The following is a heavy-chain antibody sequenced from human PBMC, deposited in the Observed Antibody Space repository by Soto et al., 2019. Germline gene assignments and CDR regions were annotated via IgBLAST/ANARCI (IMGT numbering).Heavy chain of an antibody. J-gene: IGHJ4*02. D-gene: IGHD2-15*01. CDR1: GYSFTNYW. Sequence: GESLKISCKGSGYSFTNYWIHWVRQMAGKGLEWMGRIDPNDSYTNYSPSFQGHVTISVDKSISTAYLQWSSLQASDTAIYYCARLPPPTYCSGFTCSGYWREGTQVTASS. CDR3: ARLPPPTYCSGFTCSGY. V-gene: IGHV5-10-1*01. CDR2: IDPNDSYT.